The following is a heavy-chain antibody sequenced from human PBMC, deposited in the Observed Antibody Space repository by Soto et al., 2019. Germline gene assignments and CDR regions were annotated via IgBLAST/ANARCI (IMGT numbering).Heavy chain of an antibody. D-gene: IGHD1-26*01. V-gene: IGHV1-58*02. J-gene: IGHJ6*02. CDR3: AADSRLLVGPTYLSYYAMDV. CDR1: GLSFANSA. Sequence: QMQLVQSGPEVKKPGTSVKVSCKASGLSFANSAIEWVRQARGQRLEWIGWIVVGSGNTKYAQNRQDRVTITTDMSTRTAYMELSSLTSEDTAVYYCAADSRLLVGPTYLSYYAMDVWGQGTTVTVSS. CDR2: IVVGSGNT.